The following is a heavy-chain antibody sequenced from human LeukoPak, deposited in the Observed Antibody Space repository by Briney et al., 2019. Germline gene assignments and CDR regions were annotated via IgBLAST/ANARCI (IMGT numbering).Heavy chain of an antibody. CDR2: ISGSGGST. CDR3: ARAATTSSYGYYY. D-gene: IGHD5-18*01. Sequence: GGSLRLSFAASGFTLSGYALSWVRQAPGKGLEWVSGISGSGGSTYYADSVKGRFTISRDNAKNSLYLQLNSLRAEDTAVYYCARAATTSSYGYYYWGQGTLVTVSS. J-gene: IGHJ4*02. CDR1: GFTLSGYA. V-gene: IGHV3-23*01.